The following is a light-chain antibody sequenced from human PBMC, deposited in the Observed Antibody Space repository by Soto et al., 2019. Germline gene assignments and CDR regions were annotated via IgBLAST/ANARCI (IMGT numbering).Light chain of an antibody. CDR1: QSVSIN. CDR2: GAS. Sequence: EIVMTQSPATLSVSRGERATLSCRASQSVSINLAWYQHQPDQAPRLLIYGASIRATGIPSSFSGSGSGTEFTLTISSLQSEDFAVYYCQQYHNWPRTFGQGTKVEFK. V-gene: IGKV3-15*01. CDR3: QQYHNWPRT. J-gene: IGKJ1*01.